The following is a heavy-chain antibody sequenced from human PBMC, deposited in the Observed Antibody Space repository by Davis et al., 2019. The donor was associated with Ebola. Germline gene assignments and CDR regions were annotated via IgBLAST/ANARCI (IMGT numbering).Heavy chain of an antibody. J-gene: IGHJ4*02. CDR1: GFTFSSYS. CDR2: ISSSSSTI. V-gene: IGHV3-48*02. Sequence: GESLKISCAASGFTFSSYSMNWVRQAPGKGLEWVSYISSSSSTIYYADSVKGRFTISRDNAKNSLYLQMNSLRDEDTAVYYCAREGKYRDESRTFDYWGQGTLVTVSS. D-gene: IGHD2-2*01. CDR3: AREGKYRDESRTFDY.